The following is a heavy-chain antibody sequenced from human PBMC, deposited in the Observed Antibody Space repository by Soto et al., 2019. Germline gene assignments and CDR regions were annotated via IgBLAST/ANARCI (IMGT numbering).Heavy chain of an antibody. CDR1: GGAISSYY. CDR2: MYYTGST. CDR3: ARGTFGVVKD. J-gene: IGHJ4*02. V-gene: IGHV4-59*01. D-gene: IGHD3-3*01. Sequence: QVQLQQSGPGLVKPSETLSLTCTVSGGAISSYYWSWIRQPPVKGLEWIGYMYYTGSTNYNPSLESRVTISIDTSRNQFSLKLSSVTAAVTTVYYCARGTFGVVKDRGQGTLVTVSS.